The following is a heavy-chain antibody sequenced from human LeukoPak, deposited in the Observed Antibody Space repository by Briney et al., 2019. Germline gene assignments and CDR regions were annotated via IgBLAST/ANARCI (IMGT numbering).Heavy chain of an antibody. CDR3: ARAYGDCASHFDY. V-gene: IGHV3-21*01. CDR1: GFTFSSYA. CDR2: ISSSSSYI. J-gene: IGHJ4*02. Sequence: GGSLRLSCAASGFTFSSYAMSWVRQAPGKGLEWVSSISSSSSYIYYADSVKGRFTISRDNAKNSLYLQMNSLRAEDTAVYYCARAYGDCASHFDYWGQGTLVTVSS. D-gene: IGHD4-17*01.